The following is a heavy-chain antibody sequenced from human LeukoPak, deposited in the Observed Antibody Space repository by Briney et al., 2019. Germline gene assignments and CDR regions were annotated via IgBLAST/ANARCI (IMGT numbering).Heavy chain of an antibody. CDR2: TAVGSGNI. CDR3: AAEGRPTVVTFRKGAVDV. D-gene: IGHD4-23*01. J-gene: IGHJ3*01. CDR1: GFTFTSSA. Sequence: GTAVTVSCKASGFTFTSSAVPWVRQARGQRHEWIGWTAVGSGNINYAQNFTERVTVTRDRSTSTVYMEMSSLRSEDTAVYYCAAEGRPTVVTFRKGAVDVWGQGTMVTVSS. V-gene: IGHV1-58*01.